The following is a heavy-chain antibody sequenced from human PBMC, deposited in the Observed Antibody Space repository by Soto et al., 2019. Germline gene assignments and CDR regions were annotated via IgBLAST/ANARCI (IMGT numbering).Heavy chain of an antibody. CDR2: MNSDGSST. Sequence: EVQLVESGGGLVQPGGSLRLSCAAAGFTFSSYWMHWVRQAPGKGLVWVSRMNSDGSSTGYADSVMGRFTISRDNAKNTLYLQMNSLRAEDTAVYYCAREQGYCSGGSCYVAGYWGQGTLVTVSS. CDR3: AREQGYCSGGSCYVAGY. V-gene: IGHV3-74*01. D-gene: IGHD2-15*01. CDR1: GFTFSSYW. J-gene: IGHJ4*02.